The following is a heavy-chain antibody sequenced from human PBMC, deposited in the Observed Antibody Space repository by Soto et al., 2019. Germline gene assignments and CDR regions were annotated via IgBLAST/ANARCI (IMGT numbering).Heavy chain of an antibody. J-gene: IGHJ6*02. Sequence: QVQLVQSGAEVKKPGSSVKVSCKASGGTFSSYAISWVRQAPGQGLEWMGGIIPTFGTANYAQKFQGRVTITADESTSTAYMELSSLRSEDTAVYYCARDTYDSSGFNYYYYGMDVWGQGTTVTVSS. D-gene: IGHD3-22*01. CDR1: GGTFSSYA. V-gene: IGHV1-69*01. CDR3: ARDTYDSSGFNYYYYGMDV. CDR2: IIPTFGTA.